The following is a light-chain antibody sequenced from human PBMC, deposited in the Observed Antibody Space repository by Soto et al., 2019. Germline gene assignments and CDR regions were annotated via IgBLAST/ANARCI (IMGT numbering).Light chain of an antibody. J-gene: IGKJ5*01. CDR3: QQFDNVPIT. V-gene: IGKV3D-15*01. CDR2: GAS. Sequence: EIVMTQSPATLSVSPGERATLSCRASQSVSSNLAWYQQKPGQAPRLLIYGASTRATGIPDRFSGSGSGTDFTLTISSLQPEDIATYYCQQFDNVPITFGQGTRLEIK. CDR1: QSVSSN.